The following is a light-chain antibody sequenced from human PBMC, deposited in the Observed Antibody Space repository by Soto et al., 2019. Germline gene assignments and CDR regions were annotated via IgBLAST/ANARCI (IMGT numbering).Light chain of an antibody. V-gene: IGKV3-15*01. CDR3: QQYNSYST. Sequence: DIVMTQSPATLSVSPGERATLSCRASQSVSSNLAWYQQKPGQAPRLLIYGASTRATGIPARFSGSGSGTEFTLTISSLQPDDFATYYCQQYNSYSTFGQGTKVDIK. CDR1: QSVSSN. J-gene: IGKJ1*01. CDR2: GAS.